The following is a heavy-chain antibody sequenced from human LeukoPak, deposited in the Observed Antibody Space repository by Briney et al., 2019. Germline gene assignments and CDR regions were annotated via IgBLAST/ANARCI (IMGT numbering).Heavy chain of an antibody. Sequence: ASVKVSCKVSGYTLTELSMHWVRQAPGKGLEWMGGFDPEDGETNYAQEFQGRVTMTEDTSTDTPYMDLSRLRSQDTAVYYCATANYYGSGSYHLDYWGQGTLVTVSS. J-gene: IGHJ4*02. CDR3: ATANYYGSGSYHLDY. V-gene: IGHV1-24*01. D-gene: IGHD3-10*01. CDR2: FDPEDGET. CDR1: GYTLTELS.